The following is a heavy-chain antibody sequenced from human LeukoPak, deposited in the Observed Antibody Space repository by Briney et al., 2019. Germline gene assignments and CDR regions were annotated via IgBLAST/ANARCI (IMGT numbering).Heavy chain of an antibody. CDR3: ARVXRDTIFGVVINYYYXMDX. D-gene: IGHD3-3*01. V-gene: IGHV3-7*01. J-gene: IGHJ6*03. CDR1: GFTFSSYW. CDR2: IKQDGSEK. Sequence: GGSLRLSCAASGFTFSSYWMSWVRQAPGKGLEWVANIKQDGSEKYYVDSVKGRFTISRDNAKNSLYLQMNSLRAEDTAVYYCARVXRDTIFGVVINYYYXMDXWGKGXTVTVS.